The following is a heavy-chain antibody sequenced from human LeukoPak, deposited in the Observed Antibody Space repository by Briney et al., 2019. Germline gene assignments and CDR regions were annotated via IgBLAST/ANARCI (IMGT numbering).Heavy chain of an antibody. V-gene: IGHV3-30-3*01. CDR1: GFTFSSYA. CDR2: ISYDGSNK. J-gene: IGHJ6*02. D-gene: IGHD2-2*01. CDR3: ARDRANQNNYYYYGMDV. Sequence: EGSLRLSCAASGFTFSSYAMHWVRQAPGKGLEWVAVISYDGSNKYYADSVKGRFTISRDNSKNTLYLQMNSLRAEDTAVYYCARDRANQNNYYYYGMDVWGQGTTVTVSS.